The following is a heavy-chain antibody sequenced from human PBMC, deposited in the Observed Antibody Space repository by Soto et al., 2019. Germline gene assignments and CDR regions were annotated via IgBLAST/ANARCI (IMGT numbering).Heavy chain of an antibody. Sequence: HPGGSLRLSCAASGFTFSSYAMSWVRQAPGEGLAWVSSITTSGDRTYYADSVKGRFTISRDNSKNTLSLHMTSLRAEDTAVYYCAKNYYFDYWGQGALVTVSS. D-gene: IGHD1-7*01. CDR2: ITTSGDRT. CDR3: AKNYYFDY. J-gene: IGHJ4*02. V-gene: IGHV3-23*01. CDR1: GFTFSSYA.